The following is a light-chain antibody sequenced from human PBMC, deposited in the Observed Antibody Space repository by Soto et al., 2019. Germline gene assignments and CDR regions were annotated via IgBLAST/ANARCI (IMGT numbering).Light chain of an antibody. V-gene: IGKV1-39*01. Sequence: DIQMTQSPSSLSASVGDRVTITCRASQSITTYLNWYQQKPGKAPKLLIYSASSLQGGASSRFSGSGSGTEFTLTISRLEPEDFAVYYCQQYGSSPRLTFGGGTKVEIK. J-gene: IGKJ4*01. CDR3: QQYGSSPRLT. CDR1: QSITTY. CDR2: SAS.